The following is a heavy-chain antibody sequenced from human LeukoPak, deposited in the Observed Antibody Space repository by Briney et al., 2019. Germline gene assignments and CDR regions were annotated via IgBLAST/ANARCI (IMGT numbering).Heavy chain of an antibody. J-gene: IGHJ6*03. CDR3: AKDRIYYMDV. Sequence: GGSLRLSCAASGFTLSSYAMSWVRQAPGKGLEWVSAISGSGDGTFYADSVKGRFTISRDNSKNTLYLQMNSLRAEDTAVYYCAKDRIYYMDVWGKGTTVTVSS. CDR1: GFTLSSYA. CDR2: ISGSGDGT. V-gene: IGHV3-23*01.